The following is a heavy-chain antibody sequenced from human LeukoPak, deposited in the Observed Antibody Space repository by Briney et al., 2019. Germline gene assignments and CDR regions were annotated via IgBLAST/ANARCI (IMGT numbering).Heavy chain of an antibody. V-gene: IGHV3-30*04. Sequence: GGSLRLSCAASGFTFGDYTMSWVRQAPGKGLEWMAVIYFDGSKKYYAESVKGRFSISRDNSKNTLYLQMNSLRAEDTAVYYCAKDSIPSSWSFAIDAWGQGTMVTVSS. CDR2: IYFDGSKK. J-gene: IGHJ3*01. D-gene: IGHD6-13*01. CDR1: GFTFGDYT. CDR3: AKDSIPSSWSFAIDA.